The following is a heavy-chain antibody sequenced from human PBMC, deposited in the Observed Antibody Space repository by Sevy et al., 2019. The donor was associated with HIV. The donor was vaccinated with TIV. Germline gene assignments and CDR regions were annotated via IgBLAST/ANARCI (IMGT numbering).Heavy chain of an antibody. J-gene: IGHJ4*02. V-gene: IGHV3-7*01. CDR3: ARAPVGSCCYFARGIDY. D-gene: IGHD3-9*01. CDR1: GFTFSTYW. CDR2: IKQDGSEK. Sequence: GGSLRLSCAASGFTFSTYWMTWVRQAPGKGLEWVANIKQDGSEKYYADSVKGRLTVSRDNTKNSLYLQLNSLRAEDTAIYYCARAPVGSCCYFARGIDYWGQGTLVTVSS.